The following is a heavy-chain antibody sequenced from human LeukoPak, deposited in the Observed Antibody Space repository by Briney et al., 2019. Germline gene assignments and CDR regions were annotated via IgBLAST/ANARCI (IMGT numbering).Heavy chain of an antibody. Sequence: PGGSLRLSCAASGFTFSSYSMNWVRQAPGKGLEWVSSISSSSSYIYYADSVKGRFTISRDNSKNTLYLQMNSLRAEDTAVYYCAKEGYYYDSSGYYYPEYYFDYWGQGTLVTVSS. D-gene: IGHD3-22*01. CDR1: GFTFSSYS. CDR2: ISSSSSYI. CDR3: AKEGYYYDSSGYYYPEYYFDY. V-gene: IGHV3-21*01. J-gene: IGHJ4*02.